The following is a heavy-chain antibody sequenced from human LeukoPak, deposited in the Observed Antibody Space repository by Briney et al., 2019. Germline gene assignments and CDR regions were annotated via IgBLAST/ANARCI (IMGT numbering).Heavy chain of an antibody. CDR2: IYHSGST. Sequence: PSETLSLTCTVSGGSISSGGYYWSWIRQPPGKGLEWIGYIYHSGSTYYNPSLKSRVTISVDRSKNQFSLKLSSVTAADTAVYYCARLSLVVVPAAIGTADYWGQGTLVTVSS. J-gene: IGHJ4*02. V-gene: IGHV4-30-2*01. CDR3: ARLSLVVVPAAIGTADY. D-gene: IGHD2-2*01. CDR1: GGSISSGGYY.